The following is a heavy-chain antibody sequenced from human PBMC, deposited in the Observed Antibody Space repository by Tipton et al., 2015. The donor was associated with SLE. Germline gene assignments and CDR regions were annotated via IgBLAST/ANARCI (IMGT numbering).Heavy chain of an antibody. D-gene: IGHD7-27*01. CDR3: ARDLTGDNAFDI. V-gene: IGHV4-39*07. CDR1: GGSISSSSYY. CDR2: IYYSGST. Sequence: LRLSCTVSGGSISSSSYYWGWIRQPPGKGLEWIGSIYYSGSTYYNPSLESRVTISVDTSKNQFSLKLSSVTAADTAVYYCARDLTGDNAFDIWGQGTMVTVSS. J-gene: IGHJ3*02.